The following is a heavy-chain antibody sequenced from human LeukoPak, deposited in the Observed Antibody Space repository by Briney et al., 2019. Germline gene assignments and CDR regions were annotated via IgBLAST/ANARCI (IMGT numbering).Heavy chain of an antibody. D-gene: IGHD2-2*02. CDR2: INHSGST. CDR1: GGSFSGYY. J-gene: IGHJ6*04. V-gene: IGHV4-34*01. Sequence: SETLSLTCAVYGGSFSGYYWSWIRQPPGKGQEWIGEINHSGSTNYNPSLKSRVTISVDTSKNQFSLKLSSVTAADTAVYYCARQAIGMDVWGKGTTVTISS. CDR3: ARQAIGMDV.